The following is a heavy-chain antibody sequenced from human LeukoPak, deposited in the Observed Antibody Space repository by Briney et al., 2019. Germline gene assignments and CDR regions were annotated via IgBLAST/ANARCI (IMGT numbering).Heavy chain of an antibody. CDR3: ARQLGPLDSSSWSFFDY. Sequence: PSETLSLTCTVSGGSISSYYWSWIRQPPGKGLEWIGYIYYSGSTNYNPSLKSRVTISVDTSKNQFSLKLSSVTAADTAVYYCARQLGPLDSSSWSFFDYWGQGTLVTVSS. V-gene: IGHV4-59*08. CDR1: GGSISSYY. D-gene: IGHD6-13*01. J-gene: IGHJ4*02. CDR2: IYYSGST.